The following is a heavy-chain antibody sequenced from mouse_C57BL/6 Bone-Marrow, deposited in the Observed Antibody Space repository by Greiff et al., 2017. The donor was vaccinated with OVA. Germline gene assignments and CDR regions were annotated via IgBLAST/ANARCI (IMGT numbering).Heavy chain of an antibody. CDR1: GYTFTDYY. J-gene: IGHJ2*01. CDR2: INPNNGGT. Sequence: EVQLQQSGPELVKPGASVKISCKASGYTFTDYYMNWVKQSPGKSLEWIGDINPNNGGTSYNQKFKGKATLTVDKSSSTAYMELRSLTSEDSAVYYCARPFYYDYWGQGTTLTVSS. V-gene: IGHV1-26*01. CDR3: ARPFYYDY.